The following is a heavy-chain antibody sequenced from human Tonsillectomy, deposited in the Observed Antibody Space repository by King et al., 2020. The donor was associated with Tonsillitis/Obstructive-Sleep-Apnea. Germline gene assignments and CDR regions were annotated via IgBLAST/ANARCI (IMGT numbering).Heavy chain of an antibody. CDR2: INHSGST. CDR3: ARVVGSGWCVY. CDR1: GGSFSGYY. J-gene: IGHJ4*02. D-gene: IGHD6-19*01. Sequence: VQLQQWGAGLLKPSETLSLTCAVYGGSFSGYYWSWIRQPPGKGLEWIGEINHSGSTNYNPSLKSRVTISADTSKNQFSLKLSSVTAADTAVYYCARVVGSGWCVYWGQGTLVSVSS. V-gene: IGHV4-34*01.